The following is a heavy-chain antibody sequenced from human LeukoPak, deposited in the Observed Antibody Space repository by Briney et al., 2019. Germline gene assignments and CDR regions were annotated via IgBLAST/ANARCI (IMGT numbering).Heavy chain of an antibody. J-gene: IGHJ5*01. D-gene: IGHD3-16*01. CDR3: ARVGGSAYPSTGFDF. V-gene: IGHV4-38-2*02. CDR1: GYSISSGYY. Sequence: SETLSLTCSVSGYSISSGYYWGWIRQPPGKGLEWIGSIYHSGVTDYNPSLKSRVTISVDTSKNQFSLKLSSVTAADTAVYNCARVGGSAYPSTGFDFWGQGTLVTVSS. CDR2: IYHSGVT.